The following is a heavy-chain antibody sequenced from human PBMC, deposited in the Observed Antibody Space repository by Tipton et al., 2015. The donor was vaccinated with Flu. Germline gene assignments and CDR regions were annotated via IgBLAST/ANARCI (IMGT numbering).Heavy chain of an antibody. V-gene: IGHV3-48*03. D-gene: IGHD5-12*01. J-gene: IGHJ4*02. Sequence: SLRLSCAASGFTFSDHEMNWVRQAPGKGLEWISYISNSGNTIFYADSVRGRFTVFRHNAAQSLFLQMDSLRVEDTAIYYCARGGIWLSDYWGQGTLVSVSS. CDR1: GFTFSDHE. CDR2: ISNSGNTI. CDR3: ARGGIWLSDY.